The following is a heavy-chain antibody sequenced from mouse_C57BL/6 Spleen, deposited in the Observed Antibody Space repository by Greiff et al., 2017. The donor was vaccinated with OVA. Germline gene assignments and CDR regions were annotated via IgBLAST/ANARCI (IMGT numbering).Heavy chain of an antibody. V-gene: IGHV1-81*01. CDR1: GYTFTSYG. CDR3: AIITTVVATDYYAMDY. D-gene: IGHD1-1*01. J-gene: IGHJ4*01. CDR2: IYPRSGNT. Sequence: QVQLQQSGAELARPGASVKLSCKASGYTFTSYGISWVKQRTGQGLEWIGEIYPRSGNTYYNEKFKGKATLTADKSSSTAYMELRSLTSEDSAVYFCAIITTVVATDYYAMDYWGQGTSVTVSS.